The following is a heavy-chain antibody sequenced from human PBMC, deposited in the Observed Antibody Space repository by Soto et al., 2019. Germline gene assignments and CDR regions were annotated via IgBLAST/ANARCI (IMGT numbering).Heavy chain of an antibody. J-gene: IGHJ5*02. Sequence: QMTLKESGPPVVKPTQTLTLTCTFSGIPLSTSGVGVGWMCQPRVKALKWLALIYWDDDKRNSPSLKGRLIISKDTAKNLVVLTMTNMDPVDTATYYCAHRPSVRAPEYYYGSGMNWFAPWGQGTLVTVSS. CDR2: IYWDDDK. D-gene: IGHD3-10*01. CDR3: AHRPSVRAPEYYYGSGMNWFAP. CDR1: GIPLSTSGVG. V-gene: IGHV2-5*02.